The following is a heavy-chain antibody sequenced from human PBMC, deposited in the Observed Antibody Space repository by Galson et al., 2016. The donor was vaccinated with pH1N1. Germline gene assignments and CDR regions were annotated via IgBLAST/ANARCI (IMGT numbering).Heavy chain of an antibody. CDR2: VNTGNGNT. Sequence: SVKVSCKASGYTFTYHAVHWVRQAPGQGLEWMGYVNTGNGNTEYSQKFQDRVTITRDTSANTAYMELSSLKSEDTAVYYCARRLGRRFDYWGQGTLLTVSS. CDR3: ARRLGRRFDY. D-gene: IGHD3-16*01. CDR1: GYTFTYHA. J-gene: IGHJ4*02. V-gene: IGHV1-3*04.